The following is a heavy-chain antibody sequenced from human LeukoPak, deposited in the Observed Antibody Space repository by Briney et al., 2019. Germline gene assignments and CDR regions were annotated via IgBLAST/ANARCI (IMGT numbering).Heavy chain of an antibody. CDR1: GFTFSSYG. CDR2: ISYDGSNK. J-gene: IGHJ3*02. Sequence: GGSLRLSCAASGFTFSSYGMHWVRQAPGKGLEWVAVISYDGSNKYYADSVKGRFTISRDNSKNTLYLQMNSLRAEDTAVYYCAKDFYGGNSVFAFDIWGQGTMVTVSS. CDR3: AKDFYGGNSVFAFDI. V-gene: IGHV3-30*18. D-gene: IGHD4-23*01.